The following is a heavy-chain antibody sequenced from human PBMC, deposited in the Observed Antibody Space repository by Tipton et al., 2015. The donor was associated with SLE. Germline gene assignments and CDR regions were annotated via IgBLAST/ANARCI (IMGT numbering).Heavy chain of an antibody. CDR2: IYYSGST. CDR1: GGSISSHY. D-gene: IGHD3-3*01. CDR3: ARSPLPDFWSGYYYYYGMDV. Sequence: TLSLTCTVSGGSISSHYWSWIRQPPGKGLEWIGYIYYSGSTNYNPSLKSRVTISVDTSKNQFSLKLSSVTAADTAVYYCARSPLPDFWSGYYYYYGMDVWGQGTTVTVSS. J-gene: IGHJ6*02. V-gene: IGHV4-59*11.